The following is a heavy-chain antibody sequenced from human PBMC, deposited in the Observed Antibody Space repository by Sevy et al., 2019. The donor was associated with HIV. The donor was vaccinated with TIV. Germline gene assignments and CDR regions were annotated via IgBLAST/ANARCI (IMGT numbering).Heavy chain of an antibody. V-gene: IGHV1-24*01. CDR2: FEPEDGET. Sequence: ASVKVSCKVSGYTLTELSMHWVRQAPGKGLEWMGGFEPEDGETIYAQKFQGRVTMTEDTSTDTAYMELSSLRSEDTAVYYCATDLTRIAAPSAFDIWGQGTMVTVSS. CDR3: ATDLTRIAAPSAFDI. J-gene: IGHJ3*02. CDR1: GYTLTELS. D-gene: IGHD6-13*01.